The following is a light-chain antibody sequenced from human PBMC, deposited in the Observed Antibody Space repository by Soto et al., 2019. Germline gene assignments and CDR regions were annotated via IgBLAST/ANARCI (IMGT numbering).Light chain of an antibody. CDR1: QSVSSN. Sequence: EILMTQSPATLSVSPGGRCTLCCRASQSVSSNLAWYQQKPGQAPRLLIYGASTRATGVPARFSGSGSGTDFTLTISSLQSEDFAVYYCQQYNNWPWTFGQGTKVDI. J-gene: IGKJ1*01. CDR2: GAS. CDR3: QQYNNWPWT. V-gene: IGKV3-15*01.